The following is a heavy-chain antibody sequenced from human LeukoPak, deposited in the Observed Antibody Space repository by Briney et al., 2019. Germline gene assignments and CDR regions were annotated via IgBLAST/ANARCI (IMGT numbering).Heavy chain of an antibody. CDR1: GFTFSSYD. CDR2: ISYDGSNK. J-gene: IGHJ4*02. CDR3: AKGPPGRDDFDY. V-gene: IGHV3-30*18. Sequence: GRSLRLSCAASGFTFSSYDMHWVRQAPGKGLEWVAVISYDGSNKYYADSVKGRFTISRDNSKNTLYLQINSLRAEDTAVYYCAKGPPGRDDFDYWGQGTLVTVSS. D-gene: IGHD5-24*01.